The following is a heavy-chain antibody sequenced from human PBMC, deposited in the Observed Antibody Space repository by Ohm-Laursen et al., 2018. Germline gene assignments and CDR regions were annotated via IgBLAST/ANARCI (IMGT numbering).Heavy chain of an antibody. J-gene: IGHJ5*02. CDR3: AKADSIAVAGNVPTLFDP. D-gene: IGHD6-19*01. Sequence: SLRLSCAASGFTFDDYAMHWVRQAPGKGLEWVSGIRWNSGSIGYADSVKGRFTISRDNAKNSLYLQMNSLRAEDTALYYCAKADSIAVAGNVPTLFDPWGQGTLVTVSS. V-gene: IGHV3-9*01. CDR1: GFTFDDYA. CDR2: IRWNSGSI.